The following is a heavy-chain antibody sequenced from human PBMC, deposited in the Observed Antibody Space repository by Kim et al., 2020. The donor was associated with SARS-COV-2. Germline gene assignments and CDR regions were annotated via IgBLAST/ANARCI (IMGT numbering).Heavy chain of an antibody. Sequence: SETLSLTCTVSGGSISSSSYYWGWIRQPPGKGLEWIGSIYYSGSTYYNPSLKSRVTISVDTSKNQFSLKLSSVTAADTAVYYCARRRGYSGYDLLLDYWGQGTLVTVSS. CDR3: ARRRGYSGYDLLLDY. CDR2: IYYSGST. D-gene: IGHD5-12*01. V-gene: IGHV4-39*01. CDR1: GGSISSSSYY. J-gene: IGHJ4*02.